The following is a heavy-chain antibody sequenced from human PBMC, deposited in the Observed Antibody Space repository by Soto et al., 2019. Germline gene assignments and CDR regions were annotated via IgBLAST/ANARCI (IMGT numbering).Heavy chain of an antibody. CDR1: GFTFSSYG. V-gene: IGHV3-33*01. CDR3: AREILDTAQQYYFYD. Sequence: QVQLVESGGGVVQPGRSLRLSCAASGFTFSSYGMHWVRQDPGKGLEWVAVIWYYGSKKYYADSVKGRFTISRDNSKNTRYLQMNSLRAEDTAVYYCAREILDTAQQYYFYDWGQGTLVTVSS. J-gene: IGHJ4*02. CDR2: IWYYGSKK. D-gene: IGHD5-18*01.